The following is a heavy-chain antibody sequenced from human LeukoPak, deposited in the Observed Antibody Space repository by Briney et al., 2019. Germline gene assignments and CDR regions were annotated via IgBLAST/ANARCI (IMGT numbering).Heavy chain of an antibody. CDR1: GFTFSSYA. CDR3: AKAAHYDFWSGYDY. J-gene: IGHJ4*02. D-gene: IGHD3-3*01. CDR2: IRYDGSNK. Sequence: PGGSLRLSCAASGFTFSSYAMSWVRQAPGKGLEWVTFIRYDGSNKYYTDSVKARFTISRDNSKNTLYLQMNSLRAEDTAVYYCAKAAHYDFWSGYDYWGQGTVVTVSP. V-gene: IGHV3-30*02.